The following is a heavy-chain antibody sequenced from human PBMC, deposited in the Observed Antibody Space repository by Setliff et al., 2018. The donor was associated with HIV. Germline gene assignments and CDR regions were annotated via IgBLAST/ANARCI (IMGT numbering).Heavy chain of an antibody. J-gene: IGHJ4*02. V-gene: IGHV4-61*02. Sequence: SEALSLTCTVSGASISIGSYYWSWIRQPAGKGLEWIGRIYTSGSTNYNPSLKSRVTISVDTSKNQFSLKLSSVTAADTAVYYCARGYYDSSGTFDYWGQVTLVTVSS. CDR3: ARGYYDSSGTFDY. D-gene: IGHD3-22*01. CDR2: IYTSGST. CDR1: GASISIGSYY.